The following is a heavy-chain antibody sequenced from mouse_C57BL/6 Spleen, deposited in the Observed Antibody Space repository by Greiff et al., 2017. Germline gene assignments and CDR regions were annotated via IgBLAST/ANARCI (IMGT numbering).Heavy chain of an antibody. D-gene: IGHD1-1*02. J-gene: IGHJ4*01. CDR3: ARPGGRPYYAMDY. V-gene: IGHV5-17*01. CDR1: GFTFSDYG. CDR2: ISSGRSTI. Sequence: EVNLVESGGGLVKPGGSLKLSCAASGFTFSDYGMHWVRQAPEKGLEWVAYISSGRSTIYYADTVKGRFTISRDNAKNTLFLQMTSLRSEDTAMYYCARPGGRPYYAMDYWGQGTSVTVSS.